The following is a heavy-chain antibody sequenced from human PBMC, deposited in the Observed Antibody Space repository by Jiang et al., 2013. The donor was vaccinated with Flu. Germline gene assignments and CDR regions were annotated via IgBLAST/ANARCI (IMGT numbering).Heavy chain of an antibody. J-gene: IGHJ6*04. CDR2: TYYRSKWYN. D-gene: IGHD6-6*01. CDR3: ARDRISSSPSRDYYYYGMDV. CDR1: GDSVSSNSAA. Sequence: QTLSLTCAISGDSVSSNSAAWNWIRQSPSRGLEWLGRTYYRSKWYNDYAVSVKSRITINPDTSKNQFSLQLNSVTPEDTAVYYCARDRISSSPSRDYYYYGMDVWGKGTTVTVSS. V-gene: IGHV6-1*01.